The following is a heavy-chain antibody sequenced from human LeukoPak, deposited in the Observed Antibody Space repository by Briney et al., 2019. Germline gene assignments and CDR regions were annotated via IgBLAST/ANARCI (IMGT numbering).Heavy chain of an antibody. D-gene: IGHD2-2*01. CDR1: GGSISSGSYY. Sequence: SQTLSLTCTVSGGSISSGSYYWSWIRQPAGKGLEWIGRIYTSGSTNYNPSLKSRVTISVDTSKNQFSLKLSSVTAADTAVYYCARGGYCSSTSCYDPPFQHWGQGTLVTVSS. CDR3: ARGGYCSSTSCYDPPFQH. CDR2: IYTSGST. V-gene: IGHV4-61*02. J-gene: IGHJ1*01.